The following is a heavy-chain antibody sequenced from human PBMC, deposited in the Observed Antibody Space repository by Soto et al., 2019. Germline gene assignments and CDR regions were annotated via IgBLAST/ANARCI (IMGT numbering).Heavy chain of an antibody. Sequence: EVQLVESGGGLVQAGGSLRLFCAVSGFTFSSYEMKWVRQAPGKGLEWVSYIGTSGKTIYYADSVRGRFTISRDNAKNSLYLQMNSLRAEDTAVYFCARDPAIYSGKFDYGLDVWGRGTTVTVSS. CDR2: IGTSGKTI. CDR3: ARDPAIYSGKFDYGLDV. D-gene: IGHD4-4*01. J-gene: IGHJ6*02. CDR1: GFTFSSYE. V-gene: IGHV3-48*03.